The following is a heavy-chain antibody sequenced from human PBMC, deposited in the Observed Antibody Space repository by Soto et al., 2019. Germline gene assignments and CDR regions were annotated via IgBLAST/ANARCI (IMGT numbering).Heavy chain of an antibody. D-gene: IGHD1-26*01. J-gene: IGHJ4*02. V-gene: IGHV1-3*01. CDR1: GYTFTSYA. Sequence: QVPLVQSGAEVKKPGASVKVSCKASGYTFTSYAMHWVRQAPGQRLEWMGWINAGNGNTKYSQKFQGRVTITRDTSASTAYMELSSLRSEDTAVYYCARSGSGSYYAGFDYWGQGTLVTVSS. CDR2: INAGNGNT. CDR3: ARSGSGSYYAGFDY.